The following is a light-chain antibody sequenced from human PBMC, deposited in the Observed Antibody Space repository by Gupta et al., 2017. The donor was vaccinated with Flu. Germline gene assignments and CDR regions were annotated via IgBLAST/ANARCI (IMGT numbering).Light chain of an antibody. Sequence: QTVVTQEHSLTVSPGGTVTLTCGSTTGPVTSGSYPNWFQQKPGQTPRSLIYNTNYKHSWTPARFSGSLLGDKAALTLSGVQPEDEADDYCLLYFRGAQGVFGGGTKLTVL. J-gene: IGLJ3*02. V-gene: IGLV7-43*01. CDR1: TGPVTSGSY. CDR2: NTN. CDR3: LLYFRGAQGV.